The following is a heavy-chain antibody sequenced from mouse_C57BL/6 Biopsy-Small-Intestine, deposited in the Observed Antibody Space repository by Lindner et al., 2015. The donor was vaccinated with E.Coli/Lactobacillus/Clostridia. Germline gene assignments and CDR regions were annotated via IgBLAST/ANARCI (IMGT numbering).Heavy chain of an antibody. CDR2: INPNNDGT. CDR3: ARDYYDGSYGAMDS. D-gene: IGHD1-1*01. CDR1: GYTFTSYV. Sequence: VQLQESGPELVKPGASVQMSCKASGYTFTSYVIHWVKQKPGQGLEWIGYINPNNDGTKYNEKFKGKATLTSDKSSSTAYMELSSLTSEDSAVYYCARDYYDGSYGAMDSWGQGTSVTVSS. J-gene: IGHJ4*01. V-gene: IGHV1-14*01.